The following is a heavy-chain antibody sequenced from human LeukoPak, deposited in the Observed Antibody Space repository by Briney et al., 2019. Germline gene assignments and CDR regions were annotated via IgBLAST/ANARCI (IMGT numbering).Heavy chain of an antibody. CDR3: AREVVVAAPFLHNWFDP. D-gene: IGHD2-15*01. Sequence: SVKVSCKASGGTFSSYAISWVRQAPGQGLEWMGGIIPIFGTANYAQKFQGRVTITADESTSTAYMELSSLRSEDTAVYYCAREVVVAAPFLHNWFDPWGQGTLVTVSS. CDR1: GGTFSSYA. CDR2: IIPIFGTA. J-gene: IGHJ5*02. V-gene: IGHV1-69*13.